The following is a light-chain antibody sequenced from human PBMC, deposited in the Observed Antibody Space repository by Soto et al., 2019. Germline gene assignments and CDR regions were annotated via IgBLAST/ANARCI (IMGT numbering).Light chain of an antibody. V-gene: IGKV1-5*03. Sequence: DIQMTQSPSTLSASVGDRVTITCRASQSISSWLAWYQQKPGKAPKLLIYKASSLKIGVPSSFSGSGSGTEFTLTISSLQPDDFATYYCQQYNIYSLTFGGGTKVEIK. CDR1: QSISSW. J-gene: IGKJ4*01. CDR2: KAS. CDR3: QQYNIYSLT.